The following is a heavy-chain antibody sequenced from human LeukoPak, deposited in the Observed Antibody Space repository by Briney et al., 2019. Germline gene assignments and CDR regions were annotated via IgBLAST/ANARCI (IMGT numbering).Heavy chain of an antibody. J-gene: IGHJ5*02. Sequence: PSETLSLTCTVSGGSISSYYWSWIRQPPGKGLEWIGYIYYSGSTNYNPSLKSRVTISVDTSKNQFSLKLSSVTAADTAVYYCARGHHDSSGYYNWFDPWGQGTLVTASS. CDR2: IYYSGST. CDR1: GGSISSYY. D-gene: IGHD3-22*01. CDR3: ARGHHDSSGYYNWFDP. V-gene: IGHV4-59*01.